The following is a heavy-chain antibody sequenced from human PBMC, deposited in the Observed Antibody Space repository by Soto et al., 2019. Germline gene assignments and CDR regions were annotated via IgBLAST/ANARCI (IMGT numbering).Heavy chain of an antibody. CDR3: VRDLRIYYSDPHDEFVASDYEV. CDR1: GGIFGSHG. Sequence: QVQLIQSEAEVKKPGSSVRVSCTASGGIFGSHGFSWVRQAPGQRLEWVGGFIPIFRTLTYTEKFQARVRIAADASTNTVYMDLSSLTSEDTAVYYCVRDLRIYYSDPHDEFVASDYEVWGQGTMVSVSA. V-gene: IGHV1-69*01. D-gene: IGHD3-22*01. J-gene: IGHJ3*01. CDR2: FIPIFRTL.